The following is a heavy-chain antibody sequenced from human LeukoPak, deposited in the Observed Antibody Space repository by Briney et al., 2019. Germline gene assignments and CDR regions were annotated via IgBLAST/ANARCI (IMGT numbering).Heavy chain of an antibody. CDR1: GGSFSGYY. V-gene: IGHV4-34*01. Sequence: PSETLSLTCAVYGGSFSGYYWSWIRQPPGKGLEWIGEINHSGSTNYNPSLKSRVTISVDTSKNQFSLELSSVTAADTAVYYCARRQIAVAGTGGNWFDPWGQGTLVTVSS. CDR3: ARRQIAVAGTGGNWFDP. CDR2: INHSGST. J-gene: IGHJ5*02. D-gene: IGHD6-19*01.